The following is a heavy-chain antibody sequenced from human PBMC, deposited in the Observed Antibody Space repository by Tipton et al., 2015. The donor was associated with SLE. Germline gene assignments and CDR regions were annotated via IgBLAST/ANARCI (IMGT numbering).Heavy chain of an antibody. D-gene: IGHD6-19*01. CDR2: INHSGTT. CDR1: GGSFSGYY. J-gene: IGHJ4*02. Sequence: LRLSCAVYGGSFSGYYWTWIRQPPGKGLEWIGEINHSGTTNYNPSLKSRVTISIDTSMNQFSLKLNSVTAADTAVYYCARVGGWFPVDYWGQGTLVTVSS. CDR3: ARVGGWFPVDY. V-gene: IGHV4-34*01.